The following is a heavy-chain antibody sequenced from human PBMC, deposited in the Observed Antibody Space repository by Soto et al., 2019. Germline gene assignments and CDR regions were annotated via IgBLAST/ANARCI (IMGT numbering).Heavy chain of an antibody. Sequence: EVQVLESGGGLAQPGGSLRLSCAASGCTFSSYWMSWIRQAPGKGLEWVANIKPDGSDKYHVDSVKGRFTISRDNAKNSLYLQMNSLRVEDPAVLYCGGANYWGQGTLVTVSS. CDR1: GCTFSSYW. CDR3: GGANY. J-gene: IGHJ4*02. V-gene: IGHV3-7*04. CDR2: IKPDGSDK.